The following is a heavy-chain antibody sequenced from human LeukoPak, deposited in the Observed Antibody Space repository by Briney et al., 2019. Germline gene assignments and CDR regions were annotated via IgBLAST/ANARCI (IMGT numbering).Heavy chain of an antibody. J-gene: IGHJ6*04. V-gene: IGHV3-30*04. Sequence: PGGSLRLSCAASGFTFSSYAMHWVRQAPGKGLEWVAVISYDGSNKYYADSVKGRFTISRDNFKNTLYLQMNSLRAEDTAVYYCARDNALQYQLPDYYYYGMDVWGKGTTVTVSS. CDR2: ISYDGSNK. CDR3: ARDNALQYQLPDYYYYGMDV. CDR1: GFTFSSYA. D-gene: IGHD2-2*01.